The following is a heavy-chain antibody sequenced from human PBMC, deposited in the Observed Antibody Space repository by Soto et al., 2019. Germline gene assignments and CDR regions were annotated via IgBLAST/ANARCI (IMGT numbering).Heavy chain of an antibody. CDR3: ARETISWPCDY. CDR2: ISTNNGNT. J-gene: IGHJ4*02. D-gene: IGHD6-13*01. Sequence: QVQLVQSGAEVKKPGASVKVSCKASGYTFTSYGISWVRQAPGQGPEWMGWISTNNGNTNYAQKIRGRVTMTTDTPTTTAYMELRSLRSDDTVVYYCARETISWPCDYWGEGTLVTVSS. CDR1: GYTFTSYG. V-gene: IGHV1-18*01.